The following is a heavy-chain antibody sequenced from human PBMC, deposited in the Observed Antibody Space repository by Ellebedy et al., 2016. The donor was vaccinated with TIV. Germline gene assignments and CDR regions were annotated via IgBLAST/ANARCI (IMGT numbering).Heavy chain of an antibody. V-gene: IGHV3-15*01. D-gene: IGHD2-2*02. Sequence: PGGSLRLSCAASGFTFSNAWMNWVRQAPGKGLEWVALIKSNTDGGTVDYAAPVKGRFTISRDDSKSTLYLQMNSLKIEDTGVYYCTTGHGQYPVWGQGTLVTVSS. CDR1: GFTFSNAW. CDR2: IKSNTDGGTV. J-gene: IGHJ4*02. CDR3: TTGHGQYPV.